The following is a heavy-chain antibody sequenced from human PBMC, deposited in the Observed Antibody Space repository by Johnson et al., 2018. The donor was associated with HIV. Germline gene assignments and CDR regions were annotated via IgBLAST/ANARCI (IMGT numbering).Heavy chain of an antibody. D-gene: IGHD2-15*01. CDR2: ISYDGSNK. CDR3: AKEALRGGEYDAFDI. Sequence: QVQLVESGGGVVQPGRSLRLSCAASGFTFSSYAMHWVRQAPGTGLEWVAVISYDGSNKYYADSVKGRFTISRDNSKNTMYLQMNSLRVEYTAVYYCAKEALRGGEYDAFDIWGQGTMVTVSS. J-gene: IGHJ3*02. V-gene: IGHV3-30-3*01. CDR1: GFTFSSYA.